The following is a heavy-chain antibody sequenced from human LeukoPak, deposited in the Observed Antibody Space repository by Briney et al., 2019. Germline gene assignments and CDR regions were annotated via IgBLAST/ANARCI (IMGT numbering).Heavy chain of an antibody. D-gene: IGHD2-21*02. CDR3: AREAYCGGDCYSGFDY. Sequence: SSETLSLTCTVSGGSISSYYWSWIRQPPGKGLEWIGFIFYSGTTNYNPSLKSRVTISVDTSKNRFSLKLSSVTAADTAVYYCAREAYCGGDCYSGFDYWGQGTLVTVSS. CDR1: GGSISSYY. CDR2: IFYSGTT. V-gene: IGHV4-59*01. J-gene: IGHJ4*02.